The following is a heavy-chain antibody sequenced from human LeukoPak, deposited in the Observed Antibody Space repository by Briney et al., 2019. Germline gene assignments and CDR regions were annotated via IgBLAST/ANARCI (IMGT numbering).Heavy chain of an antibody. D-gene: IGHD1-26*01. CDR2: ISGRSSTI. CDR3: ARDRIKSGSYYFDY. Sequence: GSLRLSCAASAFTFSDYSMNWVRQAPGKGLEWISYISGRSSTIYYADSVKGRFTISRDNAKNSMYLQMNSLRAEDTAVYYCARDRIKSGSYYFDYWGQGTLVTVSS. V-gene: IGHV3-48*01. J-gene: IGHJ4*02. CDR1: AFTFSDYS.